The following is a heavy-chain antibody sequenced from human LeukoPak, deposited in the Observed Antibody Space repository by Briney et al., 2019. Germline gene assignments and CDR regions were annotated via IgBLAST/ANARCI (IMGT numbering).Heavy chain of an antibody. V-gene: IGHV1-2*04. D-gene: IGHD3-10*01. CDR3: AREEGIYGSGSYCLDY. CDR2: INPNSGGT. J-gene: IGHJ4*02. CDR1: GYTFTGYY. Sequence: ASVKVSCKASGYTFTGYYMHWVRQAPGQGLEWMGWINPNSGGTNYAQKFQGWVTMTRDTSISTAYMELGRLRSDDTAVYYCAREEGIYGSGSYCLDYWGQGTLVTVSS.